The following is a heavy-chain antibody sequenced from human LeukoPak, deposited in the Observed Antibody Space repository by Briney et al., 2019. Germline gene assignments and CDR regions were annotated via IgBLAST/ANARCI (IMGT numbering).Heavy chain of an antibody. CDR1: GFTVSSNY. V-gene: IGHV3-53*01. CDR2: IYSGGST. CDR3: AKEPYGDYGDYEAFDI. J-gene: IGHJ3*02. D-gene: IGHD4-17*01. Sequence: GGSLRLSCAASGFTVSSNYMSWVRQAPGKGLEWVSVIYSGGSTYYADSVKGRFTISRDNSKNTLYLQMNSLRAEDTAVYYCAKEPYGDYGDYEAFDIWGQGTMVTVSS.